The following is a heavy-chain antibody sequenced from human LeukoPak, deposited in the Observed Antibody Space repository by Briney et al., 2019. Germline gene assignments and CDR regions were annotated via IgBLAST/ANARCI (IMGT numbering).Heavy chain of an antibody. D-gene: IGHD4-17*01. V-gene: IGHV4-39*07. Sequence: SETLSLTCTVSGGSISSSSYYWGWIRQPPGKGLEWIGSIYYSGSTYYNPSLKSRGTISVDTSKNQFSLKLSSVTAADTAVYYCARDELDYGDYDFDYWGQGTLVTVSS. CDR1: GGSISSSSYY. CDR3: ARDELDYGDYDFDY. CDR2: IYYSGST. J-gene: IGHJ4*02.